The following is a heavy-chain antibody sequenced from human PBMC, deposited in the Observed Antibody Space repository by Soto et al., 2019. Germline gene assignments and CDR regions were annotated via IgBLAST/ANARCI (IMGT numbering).Heavy chain of an antibody. Sequence: SETLSLTCAVYGGSFSGYYWSWIRQPPGKGLEWIGEINHSGSTNYNPSLKSRVTISVDTSKNQFSLKLSSVTAADTAVYYCARGSTIYCSGGRCKRFAPWGQGTLVTVSS. V-gene: IGHV4-34*01. J-gene: IGHJ5*02. CDR3: ARGSTIYCSGGRCKRFAP. CDR1: GGSFSGYY. D-gene: IGHD2-15*01. CDR2: INHSGST.